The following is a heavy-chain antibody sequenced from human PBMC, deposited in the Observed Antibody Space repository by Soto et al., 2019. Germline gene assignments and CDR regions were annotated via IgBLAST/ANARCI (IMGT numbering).Heavy chain of an antibody. D-gene: IGHD1-26*01. CDR2: INENGRNT. V-gene: IGHV3-23*01. Sequence: VGSLRLSCAASGFTFSRYGMSWVRQAPGKGLEWVSSINENGRNTHYADSVNGRFSISRDNSKSTVYLQLSSLRADDTAIYYCAKQSWDGGSTSDPTTDPWGQGTRVTVSS. CDR1: GFTFSRYG. CDR3: AKQSWDGGSTSDPTTDP. J-gene: IGHJ5*02.